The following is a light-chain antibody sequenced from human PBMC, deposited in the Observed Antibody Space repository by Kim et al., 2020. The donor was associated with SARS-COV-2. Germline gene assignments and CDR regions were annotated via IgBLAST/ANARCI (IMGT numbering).Light chain of an antibody. CDR1: QDISTV. CDR2: DAS. J-gene: IGKJ2*01. CDR3: QQFDRVPYT. Sequence: VDTVTITCQAGQDISTVLNWFHEKSGTAPKLLIYDASKLDAGVPSRFSGSGSGTDFSFDISSLQPEDVATYYWQQFDRVPYTFGQGTKLEI. V-gene: IGKV1-33*01.